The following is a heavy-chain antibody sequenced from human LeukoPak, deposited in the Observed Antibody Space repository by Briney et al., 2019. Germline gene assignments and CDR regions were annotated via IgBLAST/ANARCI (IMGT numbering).Heavy chain of an antibody. CDR3: ARGTTYYDFWSGYYTPPDY. D-gene: IGHD3-3*01. CDR2: IWYDGSNK. J-gene: IGHJ4*02. V-gene: IGHV3-33*01. CDR1: GFTFSSYG. Sequence: GGSLRLSCAASGFTFSSYGMHWVRQAPGKGLEWVAVIWYDGSNKYYADSVKGRFTISRDNSKNTLYPQMNSLRAEDTAVYYCARGTTYYDFWSGYYTPPDYWGQGTLVTVSS.